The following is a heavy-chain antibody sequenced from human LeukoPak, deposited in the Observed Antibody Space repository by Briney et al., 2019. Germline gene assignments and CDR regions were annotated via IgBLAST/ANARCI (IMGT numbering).Heavy chain of an antibody. CDR1: GFTFSSYA. CDR3: ARGHYYGSGSYFAAFDY. Sequence: GGSLRLSCAASGFTFSSYAMHWVRQAPGKGLEWVAVISYDGSNKYYADSVKGRFTISRDNSKNTLYLQMNSLRAGDTAVYYCARGHYYGSGSYFAAFDYWGQGTLVTVSS. V-gene: IGHV3-30-3*01. CDR2: ISYDGSNK. D-gene: IGHD3-10*01. J-gene: IGHJ4*02.